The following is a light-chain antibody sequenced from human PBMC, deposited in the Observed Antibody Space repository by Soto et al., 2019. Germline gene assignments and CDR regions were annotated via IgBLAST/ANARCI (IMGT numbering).Light chain of an antibody. V-gene: IGKV3-11*01. CDR2: DAS. Sequence: EIVLTQSPATLSLSPGERATLSCRSSQSVSSDLAWYQQKPGQAPRLLIYDASNRATGIPARFSGSGSGTDFTLTISSLEAEDFAVYYCQRRSNWPPITFGQGTRLEIK. CDR1: QSVSSD. J-gene: IGKJ5*01. CDR3: QRRSNWPPIT.